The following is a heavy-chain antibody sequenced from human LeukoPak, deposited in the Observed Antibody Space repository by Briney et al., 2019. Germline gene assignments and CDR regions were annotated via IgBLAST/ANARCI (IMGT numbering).Heavy chain of an antibody. CDR1: GFSFSTYT. CDR2: INQDGSGK. CDR3: ATLYLDY. V-gene: IGHV3-7*01. J-gene: IGHJ4*02. Sequence: GGSLRLSCAASGFSFSTYTVSWVRQAPGKGLKYVASINQDGSGKYYVDSVKGRFTISRDNAKKSLYLQMNSLRAEDTAVYYCATLYLDYWGQGTLATVSS.